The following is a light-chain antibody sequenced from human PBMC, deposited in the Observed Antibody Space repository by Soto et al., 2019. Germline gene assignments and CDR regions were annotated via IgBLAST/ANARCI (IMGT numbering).Light chain of an antibody. V-gene: IGKV3-15*01. CDR2: DAS. J-gene: IGKJ1*01. CDR1: QSLRSS. Sequence: ETMMTQSPDTLSVSLGERATLSCRASQSLRSSLAWYQQKPGQAPRLLIYDASTRATGIPARFSGSGSGTDFTLTISGLQYEDFAVYYCQQYNNWPQTLGQGTKVDIK. CDR3: QQYNNWPQT.